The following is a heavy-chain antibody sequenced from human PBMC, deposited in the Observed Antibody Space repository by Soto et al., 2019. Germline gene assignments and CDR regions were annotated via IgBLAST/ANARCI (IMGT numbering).Heavy chain of an antibody. CDR1: GGSISSGGYY. V-gene: IGHV4-31*03. CDR3: ARSHIQTYYFDY. J-gene: IGHJ4*02. CDR2: IYYSGST. Sequence: PSETLSLTCTVSGGSISSGGYYWSWIRQHPGKGLEWIGYIYYSGSTYYNPSLKSRVTISVDTSKNQFSLKLSSVTAADTAVYYCARSHIQTYYFDYWGQGTLVTVSS.